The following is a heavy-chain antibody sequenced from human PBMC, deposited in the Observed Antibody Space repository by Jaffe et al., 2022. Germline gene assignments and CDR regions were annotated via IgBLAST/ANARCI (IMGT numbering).Heavy chain of an antibody. CDR3: TRDWDDTGDSSGSD. J-gene: IGHJ4*02. D-gene: IGHD3-22*01. V-gene: IGHV3-49*04. CDR2: IRSKAYGGTT. CDR1: GFTFGDYA. Sequence: EVQLVESGGGLVQPGRSLRLSCTASGFTFGDYAMSWVRQAPGKGLEWVGFIRSKAYGGTTEYAASVKGRFTISRDDSKSIAYLQMNSLKTEDTAVYYCTRDWDDTGDSSGSDWGQGTLVTVSS.